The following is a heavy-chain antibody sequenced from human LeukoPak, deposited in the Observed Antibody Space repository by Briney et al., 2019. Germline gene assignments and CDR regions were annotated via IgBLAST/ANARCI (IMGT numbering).Heavy chain of an antibody. Sequence: ASVKVSGKTSGYPFSASGLTWMRQSPGQRLEWMGWVDANDGDTSYAQNFQGRITMTTDAATRTAYMELRSLRSDDTAVYYCARGGADNNLLDFWGQGTQVTVSS. D-gene: IGHD1-26*01. CDR1: GYPFSASG. J-gene: IGHJ4*02. CDR3: ARGGADNNLLDF. V-gene: IGHV1-18*01. CDR2: VDANDGDT.